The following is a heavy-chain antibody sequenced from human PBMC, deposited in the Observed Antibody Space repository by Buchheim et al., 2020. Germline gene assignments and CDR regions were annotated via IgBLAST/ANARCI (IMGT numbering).Heavy chain of an antibody. V-gene: IGHV3-11*01. CDR1: GFTFSDDY. J-gene: IGHJ6*03. D-gene: IGHD3-9*01. Sequence: QVQLVESGGGLVEPGGSLRLSCVASGFTFSDDYMSWIRQAPGMGLEWVSYISGSGNTIYYADSVKGRFTLSRDNAKNSLYLQMNSLRAEDPAVYYCARGFRDFDWFSHHYYYYMDVWGKGTT. CDR3: ARGFRDFDWFSHHYYYYMDV. CDR2: ISGSGNTI.